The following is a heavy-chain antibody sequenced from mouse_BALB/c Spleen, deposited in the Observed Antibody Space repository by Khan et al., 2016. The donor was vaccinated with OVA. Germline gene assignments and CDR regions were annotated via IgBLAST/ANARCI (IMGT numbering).Heavy chain of an antibody. D-gene: IGHD4-1*01. V-gene: IGHV5-6*01. CDR1: GFTFSSYS. CDR2: ISSGGDST. CDR3: ASHLTGSFAY. J-gene: IGHJ3*01. Sequence: EVKLMESGGDLVKPGGSLKLSCAASGFTFSSYSMSWVRQTPDKRLAWVATISSGGDSTYYPDNVKGRFPISRDNAKNTLYLQMSSLKSEDTAMYYCASHLTGSFAYWGQGTLVTVSA.